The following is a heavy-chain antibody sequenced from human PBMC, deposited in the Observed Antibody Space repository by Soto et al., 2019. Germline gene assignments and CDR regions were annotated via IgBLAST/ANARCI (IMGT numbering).Heavy chain of an antibody. D-gene: IGHD3-10*01. Sequence: SVKVSCKASGGTFSSYAISWVRQAPGQGLEWMGGIIPIFGTANYAQKFQGRVTITRDTSASTAYMELSSLRSEDTAVYYCARDTKPYYYGSNWFDPWGQGTLVTVSS. CDR3: ARDTKPYYYGSNWFDP. V-gene: IGHV1-69*05. J-gene: IGHJ5*02. CDR2: IIPIFGTA. CDR1: GGTFSSYA.